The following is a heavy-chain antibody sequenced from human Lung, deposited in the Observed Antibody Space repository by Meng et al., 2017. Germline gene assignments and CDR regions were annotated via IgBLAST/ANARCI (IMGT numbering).Heavy chain of an antibody. CDR3: ARGPTTMAHDLIY. V-gene: IGHV4-34*01. J-gene: IGHJ4*02. Sequence: QWGAGLLQPSETLARTCVVSGGSFSDYYWSCIRQPPGTALEWIGEIKHSGSTHYNPSLGSRATIAAYTSQNNLSLKLSYVTAADSAVYYCARGPTTMAHDLIYWGQGTLVTVSS. CDR1: GGSFSDYY. D-gene: IGHD4-11*01. CDR2: IKHSGST.